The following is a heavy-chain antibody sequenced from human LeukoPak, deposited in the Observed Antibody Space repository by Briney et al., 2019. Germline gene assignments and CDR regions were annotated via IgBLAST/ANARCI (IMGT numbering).Heavy chain of an antibody. CDR3: ARDEAVGDIEWSWFDP. V-gene: IGHV3-7*01. CDR1: GFTFSSYW. CDR2: IKQDGSEK. Sequence: GGSLRLSCAASGFTFSSYWMSWVRQAPGKGLEWVANIKQDGSEKYYVDSVKGRFTISRDNAKNSLYLQMNSLRAEDTAVYYCARDEAVGDIEWSWFDPWGQGTLVTVSS. J-gene: IGHJ5*02. D-gene: IGHD6-19*01.